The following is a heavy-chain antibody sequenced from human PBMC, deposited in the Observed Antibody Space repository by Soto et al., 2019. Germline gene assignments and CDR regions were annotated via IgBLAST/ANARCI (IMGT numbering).Heavy chain of an antibody. Sequence: QVQLVESGGGVVQPGRSLRLSCAASGFTFSSYGMHWVRQAPGKGLEWVAVIWYDGSNKYHADSVKGRFTISRDNSKNKLYLQMNSLRVEDTAVYYCARDRYSSGWYDLEYWGQGTLVTVSS. V-gene: IGHV3-33*01. J-gene: IGHJ4*02. D-gene: IGHD6-19*01. CDR2: IWYDGSNK. CDR3: ARDRYSSGWYDLEY. CDR1: GFTFSSYG.